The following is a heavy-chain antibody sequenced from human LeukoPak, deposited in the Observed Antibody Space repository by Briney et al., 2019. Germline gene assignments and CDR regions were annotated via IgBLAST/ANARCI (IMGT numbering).Heavy chain of an antibody. Sequence: GASVKVSCKASGYTFTGYYMHWVRQAPGQGLEWMGWINPNSGGTNYAQKFQGRVTMTRDTSISTAYMELSRLRSDDTAVYYCARVNLYWNFVRGYYYYYYMDVWGKGTTVTVSS. D-gene: IGHD1-7*01. CDR3: ARVNLYWNFVRGYYYYYYMDV. J-gene: IGHJ6*03. CDR2: INPNSGGT. CDR1: GYTFTGYY. V-gene: IGHV1-2*02.